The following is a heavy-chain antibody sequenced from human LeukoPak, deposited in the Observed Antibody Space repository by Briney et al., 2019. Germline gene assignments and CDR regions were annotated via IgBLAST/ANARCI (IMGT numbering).Heavy chain of an antibody. Sequence: PSETLSLTCAVYGGSFSGYYWSWIRQPPGKGLEWIGEINHSGSTNYNPSLKSRVTISVDTSKNQFSLKLSSVTAADTAVYYCARSRAPGAVGIVVVVAATHNWFDPWGQGTLVTVSS. D-gene: IGHD2-15*01. V-gene: IGHV4-34*01. CDR1: GGSFSGYY. CDR2: INHSGST. CDR3: ARSRAPGAVGIVVVVAATHNWFDP. J-gene: IGHJ5*02.